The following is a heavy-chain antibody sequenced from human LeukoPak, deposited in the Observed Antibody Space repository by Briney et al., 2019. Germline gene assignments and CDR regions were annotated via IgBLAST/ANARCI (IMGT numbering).Heavy chain of an antibody. V-gene: IGHV4-59*01. J-gene: IGHJ4*02. Sequence: SETLSLTCTVSGGSISSYYWSWIRQPPGKGLEWIGYIYYSGSTNYNPSLKSRITMSVDTSKNQFSLRLSSVTAADTAVYYCARGIAYNFFDYWGQGTLVTVSS. CDR3: ARGIAYNFFDY. CDR2: IYYSGST. CDR1: GGSISSYY. D-gene: IGHD1-1*01.